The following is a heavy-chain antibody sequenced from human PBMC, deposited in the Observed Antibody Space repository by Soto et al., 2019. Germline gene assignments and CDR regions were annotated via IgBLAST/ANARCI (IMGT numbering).Heavy chain of an antibody. CDR1: SFPISEYS. CDR2: YFDGGST. J-gene: IGHJ5*02. Sequence: SETLSLTCNVSSFPISEYSWSWVRQSPGKGLAWIGNYFDGGSTMYNPSLKSRVTISVDASKNLFYLELSSVTAEDTSVYHCARVGCMIRGRNCLHAWGQGALDTVSS. D-gene: IGHD3-10*01. CDR3: ARVGCMIRGRNCLHA. V-gene: IGHV4-59*12.